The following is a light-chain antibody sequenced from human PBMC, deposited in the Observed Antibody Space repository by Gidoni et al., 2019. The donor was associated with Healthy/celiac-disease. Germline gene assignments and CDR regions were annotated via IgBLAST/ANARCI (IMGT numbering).Light chain of an antibody. J-gene: IGKJ4*01. CDR1: QSVSSD. CDR2: GAS. Sequence: ELVMTQSPATLSVSPGERATPSCRASQSVSSDLAWSQQKPGQAPRRLIYGASTRATGIPARFSGSGSGTEFTLTISSLQSEDFAVYDCQQGLTFGGGTKVEIK. V-gene: IGKV3-15*01. CDR3: QQGLT.